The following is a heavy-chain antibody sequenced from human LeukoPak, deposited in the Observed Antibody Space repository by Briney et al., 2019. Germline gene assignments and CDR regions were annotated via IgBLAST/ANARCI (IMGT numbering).Heavy chain of an antibody. CDR2: IIPIFGTA. CDR3: ARAAPHYCSSTSCYTANKYYYYYYMDV. V-gene: IGHV1-69*05. Sequence: SVKVSCKASGGTFSSYAISWVRQAPGQGLEWMGGIIPIFGTANYAQKFQGRVTITTDESTSTAYMELISLRPEDTAVYYCARAAPHYCSSTSCYTANKYYYYYYMDVWAKGPRSPSP. J-gene: IGHJ6*03. CDR1: GGTFSSYA. D-gene: IGHD2-2*02.